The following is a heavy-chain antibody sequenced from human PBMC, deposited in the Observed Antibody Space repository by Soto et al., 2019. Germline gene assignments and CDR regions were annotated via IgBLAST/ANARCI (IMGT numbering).Heavy chain of an antibody. CDR3: TKGPIFGVVTHYFDS. V-gene: IGHV3-23*01. CDR2: VSGGGDGT. D-gene: IGHD3-3*01. J-gene: IGHJ4*02. CDR1: GFTFSSYA. Sequence: EVQLLESGGGLVQPGGSLRLSCAASGFTFSSYAMNWVRQAPGKGLEWVSSVSGGGDGTYYADSVKGWFTISRDNSKNTLYLQMNSLRAQDTAVYFCTKGPIFGVVTHYFDSWGQGTLVTVSS.